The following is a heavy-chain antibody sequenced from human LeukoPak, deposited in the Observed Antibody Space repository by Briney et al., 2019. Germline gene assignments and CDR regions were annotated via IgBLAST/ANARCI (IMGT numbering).Heavy chain of an antibody. Sequence: HPGGSLRLSCAASGFTFSSYAMSWVRQAPGKGLEWVSAISGSGGSTYYADSVKGRFTISRDNSKNTLYLQMNSLRAEDTAVYYCAKDSTVTTPGGSPNNFDYWGQGTLVTVSS. J-gene: IGHJ4*02. CDR3: AKDSTVTTPGGSPNNFDY. CDR1: GFTFSSYA. D-gene: IGHD4-17*01. CDR2: ISGSGGST. V-gene: IGHV3-23*01.